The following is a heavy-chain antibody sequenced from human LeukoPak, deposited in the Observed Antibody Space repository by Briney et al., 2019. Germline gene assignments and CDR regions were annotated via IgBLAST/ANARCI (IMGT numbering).Heavy chain of an antibody. Sequence: ASVKVSCKASGGTFISYAISWVRQARGQGLECMGGIIPIFGTANYAQKFQGRVTITADESTSTAYMELSSLRSEDTAVYYCARVPAILTGYYRDYWGQGTLVTVSS. CDR2: IIPIFGTA. J-gene: IGHJ4*02. CDR1: GGTFISYA. CDR3: ARVPAILTGYYRDY. D-gene: IGHD3-9*01. V-gene: IGHV1-69*13.